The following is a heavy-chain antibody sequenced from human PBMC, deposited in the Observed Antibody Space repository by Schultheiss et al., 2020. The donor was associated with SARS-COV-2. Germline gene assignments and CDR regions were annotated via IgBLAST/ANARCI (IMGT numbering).Heavy chain of an antibody. J-gene: IGHJ4*02. D-gene: IGHD3-3*01. CDR3: AKDRRTINYYFDY. CDR1: GGSISSYY. Sequence: SETLSLTCTVSGGSISSYYWSWIRQPPGKGLEWIGYIYYSGSTNYNPSLKSRVTISVDTSKNQFSLKLSSVTAEDTAVYYCAKDRRTINYYFDYWGQGTLVTVSS. CDR2: IYYSGST. V-gene: IGHV4-59*12.